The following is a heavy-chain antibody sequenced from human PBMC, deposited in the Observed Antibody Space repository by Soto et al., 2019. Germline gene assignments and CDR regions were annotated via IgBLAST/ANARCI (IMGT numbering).Heavy chain of an antibody. CDR1: GGTFSSYA. CDR3: ACVLGYYYGMDV. J-gene: IGHJ6*02. V-gene: IGHV1-69*13. CDR2: IIPIFGTA. Sequence: SVKVSCKASGGTFSSYAISWVRQAPGQGLEWMGGIIPIFGTANYAQKFQGRVTITADESTSTAYMELSSLRSEDTAVYYCACVLGYYYGMDVSGQGTTVTVSS.